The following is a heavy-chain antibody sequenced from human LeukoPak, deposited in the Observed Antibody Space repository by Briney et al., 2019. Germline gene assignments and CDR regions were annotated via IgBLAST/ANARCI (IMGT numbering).Heavy chain of an antibody. Sequence: GESLKISCKGSGYSFTNYWIGWVRQMPGKGLEWMGIIYPGDTDTRYSPSFQGQVTISADKSISTAYLQWSSLKASDTAMYYCARQGITGYSSSWSTFDYWGQGTLVTVSS. CDR1: GYSFTNYW. CDR2: IYPGDTDT. V-gene: IGHV5-51*01. J-gene: IGHJ4*02. D-gene: IGHD6-13*01. CDR3: ARQGITGYSSSWSTFDY.